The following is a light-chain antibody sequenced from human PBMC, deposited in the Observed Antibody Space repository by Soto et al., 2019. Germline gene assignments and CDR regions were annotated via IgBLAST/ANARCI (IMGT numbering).Light chain of an antibody. CDR3: QQYAESPLT. V-gene: IGKV3-20*01. CDR1: QSVGRNY. CDR2: GAS. Sequence: EIVLTQSPGSLSVSPGERATLSCRASQSVGRNYLAWYQQKPGQAPRLLIYGASSRATGIPDRFSGSVSGTDFTLTISRLEPEDFAVYYCQQYAESPLTFGGGTKVETK. J-gene: IGKJ4*01.